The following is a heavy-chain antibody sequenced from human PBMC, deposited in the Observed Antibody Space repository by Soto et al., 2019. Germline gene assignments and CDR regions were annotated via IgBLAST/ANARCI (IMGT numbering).Heavy chain of an antibody. CDR1: GGSISSSSYY. V-gene: IGHV4-39*01. J-gene: IGHJ4*02. CDR2: IYYSGST. CDR3: ARYYYDSSGYDYFDY. D-gene: IGHD3-22*01. Sequence: SETLSLTCTVSGGSISSSSYYWGWIRQPPGKELEWIGSIYYSGSTYYNPSLKSRVTISVDTSKNQFSLKLSSVTAADSALYYCARYYYDSSGYDYFDYWGQGTLVTVSS.